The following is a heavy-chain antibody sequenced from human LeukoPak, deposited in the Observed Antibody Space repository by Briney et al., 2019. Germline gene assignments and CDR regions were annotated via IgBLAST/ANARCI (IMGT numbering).Heavy chain of an antibody. J-gene: IGHJ4*02. CDR1: GFTFSNYG. Sequence: PGGSLRLSCAASGFTFSNYGMHWVRQAPGKGLEWVAVIWYDGSNKYYADSVKGRFTISRDNSKNTLYLQMNSLRAEDTAVYYCARGGVPYCSSTSCYQAVDYWGQGTLVTASS. D-gene: IGHD2-2*01. CDR3: ARGGVPYCSSTSCYQAVDY. CDR2: IWYDGSNK. V-gene: IGHV3-33*01.